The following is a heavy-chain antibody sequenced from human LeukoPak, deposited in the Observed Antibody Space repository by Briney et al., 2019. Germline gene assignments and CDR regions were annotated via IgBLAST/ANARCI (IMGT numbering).Heavy chain of an antibody. D-gene: IGHD3-10*01. CDR2: ISSGGGST. CDR1: GFIFSNYD. J-gene: IGHJ4*02. Sequence: GGSLRLSCAASGFIFSNYDMTWVRQAPGKGLEWVSSISSGGGSTYYADSVKGRFATSRDSSKNTVYLQMSSLRAEDTAIYYCAKRAQGLGSPFDYWGPGTLVTVSS. V-gene: IGHV3-23*01. CDR3: AKRAQGLGSPFDY.